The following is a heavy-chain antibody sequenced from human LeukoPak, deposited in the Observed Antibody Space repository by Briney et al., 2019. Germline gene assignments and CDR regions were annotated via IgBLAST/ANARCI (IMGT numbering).Heavy chain of an antibody. D-gene: IGHD3-10*01. CDR3: AKDFGYDSGTYLEQ. CDR1: GFIFSSYS. V-gene: IGHV3-30*18. J-gene: IGHJ4*02. CDR2: ISYDGSKK. Sequence: GGSLRLSCAAAGFIFSSYSMHWVRQAPGKGLEWVAVISYDGSKKYYPESVRGRFTISRDNSKNTLLLQMNSLRAEDTAVYYCAKDFGYDSGTYLEQWGQGTLVTVSS.